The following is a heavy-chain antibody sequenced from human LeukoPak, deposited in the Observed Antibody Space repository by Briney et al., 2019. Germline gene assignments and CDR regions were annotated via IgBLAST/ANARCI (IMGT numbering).Heavy chain of an antibody. Sequence: GGSLRLSCAASGFNFADSAMSWVRQTPRKGLEWVSLIGFNGRNTYYGDSVKGRFTISRDNSKDTVYLQMNSLRAEDTAIFYCARDIELSTWGPGTMVTVSS. D-gene: IGHD5-12*01. V-gene: IGHV3-23*01. J-gene: IGHJ3*01. CDR1: GFNFADSA. CDR2: IGFNGRNT. CDR3: ARDIELST.